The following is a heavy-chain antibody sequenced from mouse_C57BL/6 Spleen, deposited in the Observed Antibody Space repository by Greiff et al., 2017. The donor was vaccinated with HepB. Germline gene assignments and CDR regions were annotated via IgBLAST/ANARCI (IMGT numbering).Heavy chain of an antibody. CDR1: GFTFSDYY. CDR3: ARVRQLRLDY. CDR2: INYDGSST. Sequence: EVQLVESEGGLVQPGSSMKLSCTASGFTFSDYYMAWVRQVPEKGLEWVANINYDGSSTYYLDSLKSRFIISRDNAKNILYLQMSSLKSEDTATYYCARVRQLRLDYWGQGTTLTVSS. J-gene: IGHJ2*01. V-gene: IGHV5-16*01. D-gene: IGHD3-2*02.